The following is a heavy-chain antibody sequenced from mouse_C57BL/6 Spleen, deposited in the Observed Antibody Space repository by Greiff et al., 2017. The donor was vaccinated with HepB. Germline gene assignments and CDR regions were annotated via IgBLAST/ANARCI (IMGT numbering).Heavy chain of an antibody. V-gene: IGHV1-19*01. J-gene: IGHJ1*03. Sequence: EVKLQESGPVLVKPGASVKMSCKASGYTFTDYYMNWVKQSHGKSLEWIGVINPYNGGTSYNQKFKGKATLTVDKSSSTAYMELNSLTSEDSAVYYCARKTRDWWYFDVWGTGTTVTVSS. CDR1: GYTFTDYY. CDR3: ARKTRDWWYFDV. D-gene: IGHD3-3*01. CDR2: INPYNGGT.